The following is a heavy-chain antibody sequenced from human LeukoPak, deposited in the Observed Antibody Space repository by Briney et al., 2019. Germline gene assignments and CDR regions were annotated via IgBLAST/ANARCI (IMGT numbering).Heavy chain of an antibody. CDR3: ARGSASDSSGYYIDY. V-gene: IGHV4-39*07. CDR1: GGSISSGSYY. J-gene: IGHJ4*02. CDR2: INHSGST. Sequence: KTSETLSLTCTVSGGSISSGSYYWSWIRQPPGKGLEWIGEINHSGSTNYNPSLKSRVTISVDTSKNQFSLKLSSVTAADTAVYYCARGSASDSSGYYIDYWGQGTLVTVSS. D-gene: IGHD3-22*01.